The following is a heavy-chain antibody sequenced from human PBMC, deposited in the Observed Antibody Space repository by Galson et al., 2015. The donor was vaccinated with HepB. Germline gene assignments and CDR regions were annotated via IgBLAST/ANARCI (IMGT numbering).Heavy chain of an antibody. CDR3: ARDAYSSSSGWFDT. Sequence: SLRLSCAASGFTFSSYGMHWVRQAPGKGLEWVAVISYDGSNKYYADSVKGRFTISRDNSKNTLYLQMNSLRAEDTAVYYCARDAYSSSSGWFDTWGQGTLVTVSS. V-gene: IGHV3-30*03. J-gene: IGHJ5*02. CDR2: ISYDGSNK. CDR1: GFTFSSYG. D-gene: IGHD6-6*01.